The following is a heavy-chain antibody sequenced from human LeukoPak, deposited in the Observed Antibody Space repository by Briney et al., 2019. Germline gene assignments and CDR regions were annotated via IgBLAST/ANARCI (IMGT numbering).Heavy chain of an antibody. CDR2: IYYSGST. V-gene: IGHV4-39*07. D-gene: IGHD4-23*01. Sequence: PSETLSLTCTVSGGSISSSNYYWGWIRQPPGKGLEWIGSIYYSGSTYYNPSLKSRVTISLDTSKNQFSLKLSSVTAADTAVYYCARGLPGKIWGQGTMVTVSS. CDR3: ARGLPGKI. CDR1: GGSISSSNYY. J-gene: IGHJ3*02.